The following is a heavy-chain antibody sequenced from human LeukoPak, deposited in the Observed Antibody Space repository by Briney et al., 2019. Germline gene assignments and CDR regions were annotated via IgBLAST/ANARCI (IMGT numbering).Heavy chain of an antibody. CDR2: IKEDGNEK. CDR3: ATEYCTDKGHFDL. V-gene: IGHV3-7*02. J-gene: IGHJ2*01. D-gene: IGHD2-8*02. CDR1: GFTFSDAW. Sequence: GGSLRLSCAASGFTFSDAWMSWVRQAPGTGLEWVANIKEDGNEKYYVDSVKGRFTISRDNAKNSLYLQMNSLRAEDTAVYYCATEYCTDKGHFDLWGRGTLVTVSS.